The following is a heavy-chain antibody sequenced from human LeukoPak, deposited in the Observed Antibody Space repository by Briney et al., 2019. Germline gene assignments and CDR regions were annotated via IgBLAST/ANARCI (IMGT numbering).Heavy chain of an antibody. CDR3: ARDPYYYDSSGPRGNNY. J-gene: IGHJ4*02. D-gene: IGHD3-22*01. CDR2: INPNSGGT. CDR1: GYTFTGYY. Sequence: ASVKVSCKASGYTFTGYYMHWVRRAPGQGLEWMGWINPNSGGTNYAQKFQGRVTMTRDTSISTAYMELSRLRSDDTAVYYCARDPYYYDSSGPRGNNYWGQGTLVTVSS. V-gene: IGHV1-2*02.